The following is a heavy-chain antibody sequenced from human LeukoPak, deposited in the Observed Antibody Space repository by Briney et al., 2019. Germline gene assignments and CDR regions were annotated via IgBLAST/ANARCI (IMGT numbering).Heavy chain of an antibody. Sequence: SETLSHTCTVSGGSISSSSYYWGWIRQPPGKGQEWIGRIYFSGSTYYNPSLKSRVTISVDTSKNQFSLKLSSVTAADTAVYYCARPFRTAMVLDAFDIWGQGTMITVSS. CDR2: IYFSGST. V-gene: IGHV4-39*01. CDR1: GGSISSSSYY. J-gene: IGHJ3*02. D-gene: IGHD5-18*01. CDR3: ARPFRTAMVLDAFDI.